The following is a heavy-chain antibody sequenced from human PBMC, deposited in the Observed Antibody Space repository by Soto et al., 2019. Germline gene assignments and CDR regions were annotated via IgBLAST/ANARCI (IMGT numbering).Heavy chain of an antibody. Sequence: HVLLEQSGSVVKRAGFSVTVSCKASGGPFNNFIFSWVRQAPGQGLEWMGRIIPILNKTNYAQTFRVRVAITADTPPRTSYIELTGLRSDDTAMYYCVKEFSGYTSLWRQGTLVSVTS. J-gene: IGHJ4*02. CDR2: IIPILNKT. V-gene: IGHV1-69*02. CDR1: GGPFNNFI. D-gene: IGHD6-25*01. CDR3: VKEFSGYTSL.